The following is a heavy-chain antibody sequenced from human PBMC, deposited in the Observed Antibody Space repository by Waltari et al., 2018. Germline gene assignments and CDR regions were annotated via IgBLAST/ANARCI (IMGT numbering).Heavy chain of an antibody. CDR2: FDPEDAET. CDR3: ATSLGIAVAGTSAFDI. V-gene: IGHV1-24*01. J-gene: IGHJ3*02. Sequence: QGQLVQSGAEVKKPGASVKVSCKVSGYNLTELSMHWVRQAPGKGLEWMGGFDPEDAETIYAQKFQGTVTMTEDTSTDSAYMELSSLRYEDTAVYYCATSLGIAVAGTSAFDIWGKGTIVTVSS. CDR1: GYNLTELS. D-gene: IGHD6-19*01.